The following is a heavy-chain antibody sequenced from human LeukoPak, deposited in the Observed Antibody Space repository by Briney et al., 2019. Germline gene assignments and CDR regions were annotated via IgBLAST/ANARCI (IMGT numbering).Heavy chain of an antibody. D-gene: IGHD3-10*01. CDR1: GFTFSSYG. CDR3: AKDRYGSGSYYRDPKYYFDY. CDR2: IRYDGSNK. V-gene: IGHV3-30*02. J-gene: IGHJ4*02. Sequence: GGSLRLSCAASGFTFSSYGMHWVRQAPDKGLEWVAFIRYDGSNKYYADSVEGRFTISRDNSKNTLYLQMNSLRAEDTAVYYCAKDRYGSGSYYRDPKYYFDYWGQGTLVTVSS.